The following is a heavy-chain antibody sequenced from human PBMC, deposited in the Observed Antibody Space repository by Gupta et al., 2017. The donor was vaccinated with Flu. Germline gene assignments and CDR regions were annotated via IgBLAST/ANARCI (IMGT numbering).Heavy chain of an antibody. J-gene: IGHJ4*02. D-gene: IGHD2-21*02. CDR3: ARDYELATANTFDF. V-gene: IGHV1-2*06. Sequence: RQAPGIGLQWMGRINPNTGGTTYAQRFQGRVTMTRDTSTDTAYMDLSGLTSDDSAVYFCARDYELATANTFDFWGQGTPVTVSS. CDR2: INPNTGGT.